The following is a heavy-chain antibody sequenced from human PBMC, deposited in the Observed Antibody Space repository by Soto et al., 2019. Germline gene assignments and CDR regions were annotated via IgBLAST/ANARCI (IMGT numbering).Heavy chain of an antibody. D-gene: IGHD6-25*01. CDR1: GYTFTSYA. CDR3: ARWGGSATIPYFDY. V-gene: IGHV1-3*01. Sequence: ASVKVSCKASGYTFTSYAMHWVRQAPGQRLEWMGWINAGNGNTKYSQKFQGRFTISRDNSKNTLYLQMNSLRVDDTAVYYCARWGGSATIPYFDYWGQGTQVTVSS. CDR2: INAGNGNT. J-gene: IGHJ4*02.